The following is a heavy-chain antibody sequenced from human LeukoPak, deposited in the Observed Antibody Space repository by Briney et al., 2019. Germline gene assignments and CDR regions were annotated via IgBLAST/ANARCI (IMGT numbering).Heavy chain of an antibody. D-gene: IGHD6-13*01. Sequence: GGSLRLSCAASGFTFSSYAMSWVRQAPGKGLEWVSATSGSGDSTYYGDSVKGRFTISRDNSKNTLYLQMNSLRAEDTAVYYCAKTRPLDSSSWSHGDYWGQGTLVTVSS. V-gene: IGHV3-23*01. CDR1: GFTFSSYA. CDR2: TSGSGDST. J-gene: IGHJ4*02. CDR3: AKTRPLDSSSWSHGDY.